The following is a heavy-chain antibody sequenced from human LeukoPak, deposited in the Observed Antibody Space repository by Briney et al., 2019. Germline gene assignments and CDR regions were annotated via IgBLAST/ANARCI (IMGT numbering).Heavy chain of an antibody. D-gene: IGHD2-2*01. V-gene: IGHV3-21*01. Sequence: GGSLRLSCAASGFTFSSYSMNWVRQAPGKGLEWVSSISSSSSYIYYADSVKGRFTISRDNAKNSLYLRMNSLRAEDTAVYYCARDEGYCSSTSCNGPNDYWGQGTLVTVSS. CDR3: ARDEGYCSSTSCNGPNDY. CDR2: ISSSSSYI. J-gene: IGHJ4*02. CDR1: GFTFSSYS.